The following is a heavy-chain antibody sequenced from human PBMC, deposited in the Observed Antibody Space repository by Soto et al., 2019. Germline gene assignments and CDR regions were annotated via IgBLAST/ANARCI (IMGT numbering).Heavy chain of an antibody. CDR1: GASITGSRYY. D-gene: IGHD3-10*01. Sequence: LQLEESGPGLVKPSETLSLTCTVSGASITGSRYYWGWIRQPPGKGLEWIGTIYHIGSPYYNPSLKSRLTMSVDTAKKQASLRLTSVTAADTAVYYCVKTYGSMNWFDLWGQGTLVTVSS. J-gene: IGHJ5*02. CDR2: IYHIGSP. V-gene: IGHV4-39*01. CDR3: VKTYGSMNWFDL.